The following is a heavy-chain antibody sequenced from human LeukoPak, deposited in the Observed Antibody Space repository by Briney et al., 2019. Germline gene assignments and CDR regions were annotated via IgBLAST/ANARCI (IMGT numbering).Heavy chain of an antibody. D-gene: IGHD6-19*01. J-gene: IGHJ6*03. CDR3: ARSGTAEWLVGYYYHYMDV. V-gene: IGHV4-39*01. Sequence: SETLSLTCTVSGGSISSSSYYWGWIRQPPGKGLEWIGSIYYSGSTYYNPSLKSRVTISVDTSKNQFSLKLSSVTAADTAVYYCARSGTAEWLVGYYYHYMDVWGKGTTVTISS. CDR1: GGSISSSSYY. CDR2: IYYSGST.